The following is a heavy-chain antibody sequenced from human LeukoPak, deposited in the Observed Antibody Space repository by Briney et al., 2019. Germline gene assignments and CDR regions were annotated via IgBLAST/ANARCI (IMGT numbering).Heavy chain of an antibody. V-gene: IGHV3-23*01. CDR3: AKDLHDYGNYVGWFDS. Sequence: GGSLRLSCAASGFTYSSYAMSWVRQAPGMGLEWVSGISGRGATTYYADSIKGRFTISRDNSKNTLYLQMNSLRAEDTAVYYCAKDLHDYGNYVGWFDSWGQGTLVTVSS. CDR2: ISGRGATT. D-gene: IGHD4-11*01. J-gene: IGHJ5*01. CDR1: GFTYSSYA.